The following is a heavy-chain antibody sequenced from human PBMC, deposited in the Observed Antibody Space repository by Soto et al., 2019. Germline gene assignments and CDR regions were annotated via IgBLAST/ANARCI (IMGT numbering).Heavy chain of an antibody. Sequence: ASVKVSCKASGYTFTSYYMHWVRQAPGQGLEWMGWISAYNGNTNYAQKLQGRVTMTTDTSTSTAYMELRSLRSDDTAVYYCARGYDYGDLRWFDPWGQGTLVTAPQ. CDR3: ARGYDYGDLRWFDP. V-gene: IGHV1-18*04. CDR1: GYTFTSYY. J-gene: IGHJ5*02. D-gene: IGHD4-17*01. CDR2: ISAYNGNT.